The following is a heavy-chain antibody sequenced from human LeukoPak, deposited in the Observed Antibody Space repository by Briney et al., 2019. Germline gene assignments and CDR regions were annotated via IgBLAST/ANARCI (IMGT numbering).Heavy chain of an antibody. J-gene: IGHJ4*02. D-gene: IGHD3-10*01. V-gene: IGHV1-69*13. CDR2: IIPIFGTA. CDR3: ARDQARTLKYYYGSGSHYFSC. Sequence: SVKVSCKASGGTFSSYAISWVRQAPGQGLEWMGGIIPIFGTANYAQKFQGRVTITADESTSTAYMELSSLRPEDTAVYYCARDQARTLKYYYGSGSHYFSCWGQGTLVTVSS. CDR1: GGTFSSYA.